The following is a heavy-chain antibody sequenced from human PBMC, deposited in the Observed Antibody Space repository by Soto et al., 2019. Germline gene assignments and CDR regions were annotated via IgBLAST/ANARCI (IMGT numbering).Heavy chain of an antibody. CDR1: VDRVSSNSAA. J-gene: IGHJ5*01. CDR3: ARDSSAWYDNPLWFDS. V-gene: IGHV6-1*01. D-gene: IGHD6-19*01. CDR2: TFYRSKWYN. Sequence: SQTLSLTCAISVDRVSSNSAACNWIRQSPSRGLEWLGRTFYRSKWYNDYAVSVKSRITINPDTSKNQFSLQLNSVTPEDTAVYYCARDSSAWYDNPLWFDSWGRGTLVTVSS.